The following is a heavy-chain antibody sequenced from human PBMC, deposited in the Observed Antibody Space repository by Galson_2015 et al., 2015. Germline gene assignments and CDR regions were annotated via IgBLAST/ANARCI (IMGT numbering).Heavy chain of an antibody. CDR1: GDSVSSKSAI. CDR3: ARVGEGFDY. V-gene: IGHV6-1*01. J-gene: IGHJ4*02. CDR2: TYYRSKWYT. Sequence: CAISGDSVSSKSAIWNWIRQSPSGGLEWLGRTYYRSKWYTDYALSVKSRITINPDTSKNQFSLQLNSVTPADTAMYFCARVGEGFDYWGQGTLVTVSS.